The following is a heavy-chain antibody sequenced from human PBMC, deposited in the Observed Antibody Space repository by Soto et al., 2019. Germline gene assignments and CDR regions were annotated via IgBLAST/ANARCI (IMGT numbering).Heavy chain of an antibody. Sequence: QVQLVQSGAEVKKSGASVRVSCKVFGGSFRRYAITWVRQAPGQGLEWMGGIIAILGSPTYAQKFQDRVTITADESTSTTYMDLRSLRSEDAAVYYCASRDRVDAFDIWGQGTVVTVSS. CDR2: IIAILGSP. CDR3: ASRDRVDAFDI. J-gene: IGHJ3*02. CDR1: GGSFRRYA. V-gene: IGHV1-69*01.